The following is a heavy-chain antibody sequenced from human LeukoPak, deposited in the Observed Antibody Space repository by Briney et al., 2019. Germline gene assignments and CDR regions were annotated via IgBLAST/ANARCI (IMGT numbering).Heavy chain of an antibody. V-gene: IGHV3-48*01. CDR1: AFTFSTYS. J-gene: IGHJ6*03. CDR2: ISSSGSAI. CDR3: AKLVTGRPSGYMDV. D-gene: IGHD6-6*01. Sequence: GGSLRLSCAASAFTFSTYSMNWVRQAPGKGLQWVSYISSSGSAIYYADSVKGRFTISRDNSKNTLYVQMNSLRAGDTAVYYCAKLVTGRPSGYMDVWGKGTTVTVSS.